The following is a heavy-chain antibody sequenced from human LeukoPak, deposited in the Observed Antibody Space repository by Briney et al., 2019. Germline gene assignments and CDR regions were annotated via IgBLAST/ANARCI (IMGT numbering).Heavy chain of an antibody. Sequence: PGGSLRLSCAASGFTFSSYAMHWVRQAPGKGLEWVAVISYDGSNKYYADSVKGRFTISRDNSKNTLYLQMNSLRAEDTAVYYCASCSSTSCYYYYYYMDVWGKGTTVTVSS. D-gene: IGHD2-2*01. CDR2: ISYDGSNK. J-gene: IGHJ6*03. CDR3: ASCSSTSCYYYYYYMDV. V-gene: IGHV3-30-3*01. CDR1: GFTFSSYA.